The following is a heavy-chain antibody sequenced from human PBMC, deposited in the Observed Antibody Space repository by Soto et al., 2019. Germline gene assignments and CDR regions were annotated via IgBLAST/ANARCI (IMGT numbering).Heavy chain of an antibody. V-gene: IGHV4-59*01. J-gene: IGHJ6*03. CDR1: GGSISSYY. D-gene: IGHD3-10*01. Sequence: SETLSLTCTVSGGSISSYYWSWIRQPPGKGLEWIGYIYYSGSTNYNPSLKSRVTISVDTSKNQFSLKLSSVTAADTAVYYCARDRRAATPRGNYYYYMDVWGKGTTVTVSS. CDR2: IYYSGST. CDR3: ARDRRAATPRGNYYYYMDV.